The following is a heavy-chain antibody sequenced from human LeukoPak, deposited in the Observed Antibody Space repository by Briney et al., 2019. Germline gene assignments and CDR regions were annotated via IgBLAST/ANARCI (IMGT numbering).Heavy chain of an antibody. CDR3: ARHRDGYDSKIDY. Sequence: PSETLSLTCTVSGGSISSTSYYWGWIRQPPGKGLEWIGSISYSGSTYYNPSLKSRVTIFVDTSKNQFSLKLSSVTAADTAVYLCARHRDGYDSKIDYWGQGTLVTVSS. J-gene: IGHJ4*02. CDR1: GGSISSTSYY. V-gene: IGHV4-39*01. CDR2: ISYSGST. D-gene: IGHD5-24*01.